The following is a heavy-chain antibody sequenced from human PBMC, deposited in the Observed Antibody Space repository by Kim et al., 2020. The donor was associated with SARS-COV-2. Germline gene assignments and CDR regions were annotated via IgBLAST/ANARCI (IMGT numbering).Heavy chain of an antibody. J-gene: IGHJ4*02. Sequence: TDDPGSVRGRVTISRDSSENTLYLQMSTLRTEGTAVYYCARAVNGYYFDYWGQGTLVTVSS. D-gene: IGHD3-22*01. CDR3: ARAVNGYYFDY. V-gene: IGHV3-53*01. CDR2: T.